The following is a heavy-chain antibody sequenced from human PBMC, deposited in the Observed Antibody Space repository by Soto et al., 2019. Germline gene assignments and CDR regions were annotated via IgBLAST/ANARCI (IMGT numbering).Heavy chain of an antibody. CDR1: GGSVSSGSYY. V-gene: IGHV4-61*03. CDR3: ASRVLGYCSGGSCKAVVY. J-gene: IGHJ4*02. D-gene: IGHD2-15*01. Sequence: QVQLQESGPGLVKPSETLSLTCTVSGGSVSSGSYYWSWIRQPPGKGLEWIGYIYYSGSTNYNPPLKSRVTVAVDTPEDHLSLKLSSVTAADTAVYYCASRVLGYCSGGSCKAVVYWGQGTLVTVPP. CDR2: IYYSGST.